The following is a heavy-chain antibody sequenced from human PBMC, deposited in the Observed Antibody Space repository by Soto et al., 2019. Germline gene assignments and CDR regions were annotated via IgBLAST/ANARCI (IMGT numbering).Heavy chain of an antibody. D-gene: IGHD2-8*01. Sequence: QVQLQQWGAGLLKPSETLSLTCAVYGGSFSGYYWSWIRQPPGKGLEWIGEINHSGSTNYNPSLKSRVTISVDTSKNQFSLKLSSVTAADTAVYYCARGLVLMVYGWWGQGTLVTVSS. CDR3: ARGLVLMVYGW. CDR2: INHSGST. CDR1: GGSFSGYY. J-gene: IGHJ4*02. V-gene: IGHV4-34*01.